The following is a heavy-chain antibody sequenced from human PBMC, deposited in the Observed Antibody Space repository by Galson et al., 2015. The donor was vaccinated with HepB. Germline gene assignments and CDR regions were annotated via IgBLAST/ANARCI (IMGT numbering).Heavy chain of an antibody. CDR1: GFSLSTSGMC. CDR3: ARISREGATPDAFDI. D-gene: IGHD1-26*01. J-gene: IGHJ3*02. Sequence: PALVKPTQTLTLTCTFSGFSLSTSGMCVSWIRQPPGEALEWLALIDWDDDKYYSTSLKTRLTISKDTSKNQVVLTMTNMDPVDTATYYCARISREGATPDAFDIWGQGTMVAVSS. V-gene: IGHV2-70*01. CDR2: IDWDDDK.